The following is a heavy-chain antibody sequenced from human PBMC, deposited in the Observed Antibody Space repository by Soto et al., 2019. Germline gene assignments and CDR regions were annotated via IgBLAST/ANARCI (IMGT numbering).Heavy chain of an antibody. CDR1: GFIFSDYT. CDR2: ISSSGGAI. J-gene: IGHJ6*02. D-gene: IGHD6-13*01. Sequence: EVQLVESGGDLVQPGGSLRLSCAASGFIFSDYTMTWVRQAPGRGLEFVSHISSSGGAIFYAESVKGRFTVSRDNDKNSLYLQMNSLRDDDTAVYFCARDHGGSTWFVGVYDFFGMDVWGQGTAVTVSS. CDR3: ARDHGGSTWFVGVYDFFGMDV. V-gene: IGHV3-48*02.